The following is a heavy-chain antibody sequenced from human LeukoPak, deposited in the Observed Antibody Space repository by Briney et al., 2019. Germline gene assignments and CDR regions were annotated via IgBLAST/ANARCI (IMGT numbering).Heavy chain of an antibody. CDR2: INAGNGNT. CDR1: GYTFTSYA. CDR3: ARPRYSYGYVGYFDY. J-gene: IGHJ4*02. Sequence: ASVKVSCKASGYTFTSYAMHWVRQAPGQRLEWMGWINAGNGNTKYSQKFQGRVTITRDTSASTAYMELSSLRSEDTAVYYCARPRYSYGYVGYFDYWGQGTLVTVSS. V-gene: IGHV1-3*01. D-gene: IGHD5-18*01.